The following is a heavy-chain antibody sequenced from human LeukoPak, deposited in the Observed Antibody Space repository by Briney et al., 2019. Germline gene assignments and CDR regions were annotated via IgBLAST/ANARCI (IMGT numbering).Heavy chain of an antibody. J-gene: IGHJ6*02. CDR1: GYNFTNYL. V-gene: IGHV5-51*01. Sequence: GESLKISFKSSGYNFTNYLIGWVRQMPGKGLEWIGLIYPGDSDTRYSPFFQGHVTISDDKSISTAYLQWSSLKASDTAMYYCARHIYGDSDRDYYGMDVWGQGTTVTVSS. CDR2: IYPGDSDT. D-gene: IGHD4-17*01. CDR3: ARHIYGDSDRDYYGMDV.